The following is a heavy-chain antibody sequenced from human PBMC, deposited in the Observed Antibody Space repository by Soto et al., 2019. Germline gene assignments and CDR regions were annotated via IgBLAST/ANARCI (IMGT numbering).Heavy chain of an antibody. CDR2: IYYTGST. D-gene: IGHD1-1*01. Sequence: QVQLQESGPGLVKPSQTLSLTCTVSGGSISTDDHYWSWIRQPPGKGLEWIGYIYYTGSTHYNPSLKSRLFTALDTSKNQSPLQLPSVTAAYTAVYYCASIRRMWNIDYWGQGTLVTVSS. CDR3: ASIRRMWNIDY. J-gene: IGHJ4*02. CDR1: GGSISTDDHY. V-gene: IGHV4-30-4*01.